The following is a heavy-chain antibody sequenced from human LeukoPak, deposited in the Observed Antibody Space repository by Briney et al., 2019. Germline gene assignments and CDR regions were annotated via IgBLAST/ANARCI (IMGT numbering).Heavy chain of an antibody. CDR3: AREHRITGTFDY. V-gene: IGHV4-31*03. CDR2: IYYSGST. J-gene: IGHJ4*02. Sequence: PSQTLPLTCTVSGGSISSGGYYWSWIRQHPGKGLEWIGYIYYSGSTYYNPSLKSRVTISVDTSKNQFSLKLSSVTAADTAVYYCAREHRITGTFDYWGQGTLVTVSS. D-gene: IGHD1-7*01. CDR1: GGSISSGGYY.